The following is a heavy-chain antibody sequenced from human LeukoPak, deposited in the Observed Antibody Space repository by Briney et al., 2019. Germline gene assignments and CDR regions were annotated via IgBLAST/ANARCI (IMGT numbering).Heavy chain of an antibody. V-gene: IGHV3-66*02. CDR2: FYRGGST. Sequence: GGSLRLSCAASGFSVSTNFMSWVRQAPGKGLEWVSSFYRGGSTRYVDSVKGRFTTSRDHSKNTMYLQMNSLGVEDTAVYYCARYYDSSGYTQGAFDIWGQGTMVTVS. CDR3: ARYYDSSGYTQGAFDI. CDR1: GFSVSTNF. D-gene: IGHD3-22*01. J-gene: IGHJ3*02.